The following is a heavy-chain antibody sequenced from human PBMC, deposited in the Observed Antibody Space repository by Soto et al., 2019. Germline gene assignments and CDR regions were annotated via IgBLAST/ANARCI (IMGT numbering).Heavy chain of an antibody. CDR1: GFSFSSYS. CDR3: ARDRYYYDNSFGY. CDR2: ISPSNTYI. Sequence: ESGGGLVKPGGSLRLSCIASGFSFSSYSMNWVRQAPGKGLEWVSSISPSNTYINYADSVKGRFTISRDNANKSLYLQMNSLRAEDTAVYYCARDRYYYDNSFGYWGQGTLVAVSS. J-gene: IGHJ4*02. V-gene: IGHV3-21*01. D-gene: IGHD3-22*01.